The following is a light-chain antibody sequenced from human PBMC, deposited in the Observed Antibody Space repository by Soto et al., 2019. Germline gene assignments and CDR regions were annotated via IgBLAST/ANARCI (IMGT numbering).Light chain of an antibody. CDR3: CSYTSTNSRV. Sequence: QSALTQPASMSGSPGQSITISCTGTSNDVGGYNYVSWYQQHPGKAPKLMIFEVSNRPSGVSNRFSGSKSGNTASLTISGLQAEDEAYYYCCSYTSTNSRVFGDGTKVTVL. CDR1: SNDVGGYNY. V-gene: IGLV2-14*01. CDR2: EVS. J-gene: IGLJ3*02.